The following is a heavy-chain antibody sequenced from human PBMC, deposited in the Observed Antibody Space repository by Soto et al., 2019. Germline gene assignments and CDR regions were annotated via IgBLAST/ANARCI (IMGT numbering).Heavy chain of an antibody. Sequence: EAQLLESGGGLVQPGGSLRLSCAASGFTFSRYAMSWVRRAPGKGLEWVSTVTGGGHTTYNADSVNGRFTISRDNSKNTLYLQMNNLRAEDTAIYYCASSSGDLDVYGMDIWGPGTTVTVSS. CDR3: ASSSGDLDVYGMDI. V-gene: IGHV3-23*01. CDR2: VTGGGHTT. D-gene: IGHD3-10*01. CDR1: GFTFSRYA. J-gene: IGHJ6*02.